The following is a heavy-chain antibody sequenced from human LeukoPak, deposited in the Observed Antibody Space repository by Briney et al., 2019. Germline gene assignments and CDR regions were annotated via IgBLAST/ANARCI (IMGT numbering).Heavy chain of an antibody. D-gene: IGHD6-6*01. V-gene: IGHV3-33*06. CDR3: AKSRPNGSSRGSYFDY. CDR2: IWYDGSNK. Sequence: GRSLRLSCAASGFTFSSYGMHWVRQAPGKGLEWVAVIWYDGSNKYYADSVKGRFTISRDNSKNTLYLQMNSLRAEDTAVYYCAKSRPNGSSRGSYFDYWGQGTLVTVSS. CDR1: GFTFSSYG. J-gene: IGHJ4*02.